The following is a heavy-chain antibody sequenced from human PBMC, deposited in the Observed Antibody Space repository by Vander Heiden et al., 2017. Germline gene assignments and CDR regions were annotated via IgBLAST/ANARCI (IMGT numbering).Heavy chain of an antibody. D-gene: IGHD6-19*01. V-gene: IGHV3-30-3*01. CDR3: ACRGFDAGDWYNGPFDY. Sequence: QVQLVESGGGVVQPGGTLRLSCTASGITFSNCAMHWVRQAPGKGLEWVAVISYDGSDKYYADSVKGRFTISRDNSKNTLYLQMNSLRAEDTAVFYCACRGFDAGDWYNGPFDYWGQGTLVTVSS. CDR2: ISYDGSDK. CDR1: GITFSNCA. J-gene: IGHJ4*02.